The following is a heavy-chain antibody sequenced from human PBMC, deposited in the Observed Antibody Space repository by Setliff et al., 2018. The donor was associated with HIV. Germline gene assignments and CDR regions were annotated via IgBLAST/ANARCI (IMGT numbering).Heavy chain of an antibody. D-gene: IGHD5-12*01. CDR1: NGSINSGSYY. V-gene: IGHV4-61*02. J-gene: IGHJ4*02. CDR3: ARQPLYNDYDWRSYYFDY. Sequence: PSETLSLTCTVSNGSINSGSYYWSWIRQPAGKRLEWIGRTYTSENTNYNQSLQSRVTISLDTSKNQFSLELRSVTAADTAVYYCARQPLYNDYDWRSYYFDYWGQGSLVTVSS. CDR2: TYTSENT.